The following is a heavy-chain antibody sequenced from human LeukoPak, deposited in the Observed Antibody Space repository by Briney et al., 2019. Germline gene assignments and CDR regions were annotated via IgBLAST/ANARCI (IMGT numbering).Heavy chain of an antibody. J-gene: IGHJ4*02. V-gene: IGHV3-73*01. D-gene: IGHD3-3*01. CDR3: TTRFTIFGVVPADS. CDR1: GFTFSGSA. CDR2: IRSVAHSYAT. Sequence: GGSLKLSCAASGFTFSGSAMHWVRQTSGKGLEWVGRIRSVAHSYATAYAASVKGRFTISRDDSKNTAYLQMNSLKPEDTAVYYCTTRFTIFGVVPADSWGQGTLVTVSS.